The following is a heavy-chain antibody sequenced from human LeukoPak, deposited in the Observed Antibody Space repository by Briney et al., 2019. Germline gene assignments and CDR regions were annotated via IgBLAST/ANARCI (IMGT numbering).Heavy chain of an antibody. D-gene: IGHD3-10*01. Sequence: ASETLSLTCAVYGGSFSGYYWSWIRQPPGKGLEWIGEINHSGSTNYNPSLKSRVTISVDTSKNQFSLKLSSVTAADTAVYYCARRAGSGSYYRGYYFDYWGQGTLVTVSS. J-gene: IGHJ4*02. CDR1: GGSFSGYY. V-gene: IGHV4-34*01. CDR2: INHSGST. CDR3: ARRAGSGSYYRGYYFDY.